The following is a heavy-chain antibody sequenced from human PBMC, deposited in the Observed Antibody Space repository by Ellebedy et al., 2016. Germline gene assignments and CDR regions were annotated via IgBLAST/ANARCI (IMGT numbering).Heavy chain of an antibody. J-gene: IGHJ4*02. Sequence: SVKVSCXASGGTFSSYAISWVRQAPGQGLEWMGRIIPILGIANYAQKFQGRVTITADKSTSTAYMELSSLRSEDTALYYCARGLYDFWSGSVDYWGQGTLVTVSS. CDR1: GGTFSSYA. CDR3: ARGLYDFWSGSVDY. D-gene: IGHD3-3*01. V-gene: IGHV1-69*04. CDR2: IIPILGIA.